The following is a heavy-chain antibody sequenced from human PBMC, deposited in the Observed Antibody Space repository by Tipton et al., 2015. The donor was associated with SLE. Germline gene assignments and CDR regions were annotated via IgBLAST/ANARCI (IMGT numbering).Heavy chain of an antibody. J-gene: IGHJ4*02. CDR1: GGSISSYY. D-gene: IGHD6-19*01. CDR3: ARSYSSGWFFDY. V-gene: IGHV4-39*07. CDR2: IFYSGST. Sequence: LRLSCTVSGGSISSYYWSWIRQPPGKGLEWIGSIFYSGSTYYNPSLKSRVTISVDTSKNQFSLKLSSVTAADTAVYYCARSYSSGWFFDYWGQGTLVTVSS.